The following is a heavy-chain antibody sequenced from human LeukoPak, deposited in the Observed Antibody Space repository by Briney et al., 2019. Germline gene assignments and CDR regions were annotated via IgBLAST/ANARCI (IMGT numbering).Heavy chain of an antibody. D-gene: IGHD3-22*01. J-gene: IGHJ5*02. CDR3: ASDPYYYDSSGYYSNWFDP. V-gene: IGHV3-53*01. CDR2: FYTDGNI. CDR1: GFIVSNNY. Sequence: PGGSLRLSCAASGFIVSNNYMNWVRQAPGKGLEWVSVFYTDGNIYYADSVKGRFTISRDNSMNTVYLQVNSLRVEDTAVYYCASDPYYYDSSGYYSNWFDPWGQGTLVTVSS.